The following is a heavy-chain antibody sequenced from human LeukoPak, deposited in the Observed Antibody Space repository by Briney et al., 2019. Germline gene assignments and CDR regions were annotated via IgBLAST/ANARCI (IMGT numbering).Heavy chain of an antibody. CDR3: ARPGYSYGTHYYGMDV. D-gene: IGHD5-18*01. Sequence: GASVKVSCKASGGTFSSYAISWVRQAPGQGLEWMGWISAYNGNTNYAQKLQGRVTMTTDTSTSTAYMELRSLRSDDTAVYYCARPGYSYGTHYYGMDVWGQGTTVTVSS. CDR2: ISAYNGNT. J-gene: IGHJ6*02. CDR1: GGTFSSYA. V-gene: IGHV1-18*01.